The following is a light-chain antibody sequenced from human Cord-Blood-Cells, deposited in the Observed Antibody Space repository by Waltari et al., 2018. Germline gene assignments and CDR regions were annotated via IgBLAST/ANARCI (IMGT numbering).Light chain of an antibody. V-gene: IGLV3-19*01. CDR3: NSRDSSGNHLV. Sequence: SSELTQDPAVSVALGQTVRIPCQGDSLRRHYASRYQQKPGQAPVLVIYGKNDRPSGIPDRFSGSSSGNTASLTITGAQAEDEADYYCNSRDSSGNHLVFGGGTKLTVL. J-gene: IGLJ3*02. CDR2: GKN. CDR1: SLRRHY.